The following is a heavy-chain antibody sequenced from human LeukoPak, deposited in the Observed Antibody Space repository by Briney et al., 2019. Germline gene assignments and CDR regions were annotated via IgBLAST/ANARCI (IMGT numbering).Heavy chain of an antibody. CDR3: ARGITSDY. V-gene: IGHV4-34*01. CDR2: INHSGST. Sequence: SVTLSLTCAVYGGSFSGYYWSWIRQPPGKGLEWIGEINHSGSTNYNPSLKSRVTISVDTSKNQFPLKPSSVTAADTAVYYCARGITSDYWGQGTLVTVSS. J-gene: IGHJ4*02. D-gene: IGHD3-10*01. CDR1: GGSFSGYY.